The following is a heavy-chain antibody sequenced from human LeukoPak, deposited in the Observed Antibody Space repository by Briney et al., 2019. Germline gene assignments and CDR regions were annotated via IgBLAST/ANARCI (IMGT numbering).Heavy chain of an antibody. CDR2: MHPGSGDT. V-gene: IGHV1-2*02. CDR1: GIGFSGYN. CDR3: ARDGGLSGGYCSTFNCRSFDF. D-gene: IGHD2-2*01. J-gene: IGHJ4*02. Sequence: ASVKVSCEASGIGFSGYNIPWARQAPGQGLGWMGWMHPGSGDTNYAQKFQGRITGTRDTAPSTAYLELSRLRSDDTAVYYWARDGGLSGGYCSTFNCRSFDFWGQGTLVTVSS.